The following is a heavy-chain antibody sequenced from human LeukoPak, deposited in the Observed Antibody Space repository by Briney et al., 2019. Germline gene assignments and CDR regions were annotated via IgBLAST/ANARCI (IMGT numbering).Heavy chain of an antibody. V-gene: IGHV5-51*01. J-gene: IGHJ4*02. Sequence: GESLKISCQGSGYSFTTYWIGWVRQMPGKGLEWLGIINPGDSDTRYSPSFQGQVTISADKSISTANLQWSSLKASDTAMYYCARRIGSGWYDYWGQGTLVTVSS. CDR3: ARRIGSGWYDY. D-gene: IGHD6-19*01. CDR1: GYSFTTYW. CDR2: INPGDSDT.